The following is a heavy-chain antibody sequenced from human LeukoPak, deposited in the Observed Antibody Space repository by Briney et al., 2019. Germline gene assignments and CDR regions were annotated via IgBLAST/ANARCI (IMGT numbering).Heavy chain of an antibody. D-gene: IGHD4-4*01. Sequence: SETLSLTCAVYGGSFSGYYWSWICQPPGKGLEWIGEINHSGSTNYNPSLKSRVTISVDTSKNQFSLKLSSVTAADTAVYYCASIPHDYSNHPNWFDPWGQGTLVTVSS. CDR2: INHSGST. V-gene: IGHV4-34*01. CDR1: GGSFSGYY. CDR3: ASIPHDYSNHPNWFDP. J-gene: IGHJ5*02.